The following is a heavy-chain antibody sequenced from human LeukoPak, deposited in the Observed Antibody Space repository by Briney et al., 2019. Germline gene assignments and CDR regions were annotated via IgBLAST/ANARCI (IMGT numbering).Heavy chain of an antibody. J-gene: IGHJ5*02. D-gene: IGHD3-10*01. CDR1: GFTFSSYG. CDR2: ISYDGSNK. CDR3: AKGWWFGDT. Sequence: PGRSLRLSCAASGFTFSSYGMHWVRQAPGKGLEWVAVISYDGSNKYYADSVKGRFTISRDNSKNTLYLQMNSLRAEDTAVYYCAKGWWFGDTWGQGTLATVSS. V-gene: IGHV3-30*18.